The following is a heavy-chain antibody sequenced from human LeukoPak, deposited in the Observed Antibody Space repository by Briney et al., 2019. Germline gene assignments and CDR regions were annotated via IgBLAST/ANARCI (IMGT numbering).Heavy chain of an antibody. V-gene: IGHV3-30*15. Sequence: PGGSLRLSCAASGFSFSTYAMHWVRQAPGKGLEWVAVISDDGSDKYYADSVKGRFTISRDNSKNTLYLQMSSLRAEDTAVYYCARDSGSGYYGSSGSFFDYWGQGTLVTVSS. D-gene: IGHD3-22*01. CDR2: ISDDGSDK. CDR1: GFSFSTYA. CDR3: ARDSGSGYYGSSGSFFDY. J-gene: IGHJ4*02.